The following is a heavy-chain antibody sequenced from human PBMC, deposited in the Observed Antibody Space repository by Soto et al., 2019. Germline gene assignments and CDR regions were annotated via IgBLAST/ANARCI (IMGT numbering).Heavy chain of an antibody. CDR2: IIPYLDIT. CDR3: ARDTTY. CDR1: GGTFGTYT. J-gene: IGHJ4*02. Sequence: QVQLVQSGAEVKKPGSSVKVSCKASGGTFGTYTISWVRQAPGQGLEWMGRIIPYLDITDYAQKFKGRFTLAADKSTTTAYMELNRMRSEDTAVYFCARDTTYWGQGTLVTVSS. D-gene: IGHD5-18*01. V-gene: IGHV1-69*02.